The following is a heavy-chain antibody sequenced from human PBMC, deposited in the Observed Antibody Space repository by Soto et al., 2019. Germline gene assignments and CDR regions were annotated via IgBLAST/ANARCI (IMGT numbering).Heavy chain of an antibody. CDR2: IKQDGSEK. D-gene: IGHD5-12*01. Sequence: PGGSLRLSCAASGFTFSSYWMSWVRQAPGKGLEWVANIKQDGSEKYYVDSVKGRFTISRDNAKNSLYLQMNSLRAEDTAVYYCARVISSYVDIVATYVYWGQGTLVTVSS. V-gene: IGHV3-7*03. J-gene: IGHJ4*02. CDR3: ARVISSYVDIVATYVY. CDR1: GFTFSSYW.